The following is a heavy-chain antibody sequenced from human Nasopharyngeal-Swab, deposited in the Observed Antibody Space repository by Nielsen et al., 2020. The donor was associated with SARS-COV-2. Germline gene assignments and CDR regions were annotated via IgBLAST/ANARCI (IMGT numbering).Heavy chain of an antibody. CDR2: IGGVGSPT. J-gene: IGHJ4*02. CDR1: EFTFRTYA. Sequence: GESLKISRAASEFTFRTYAMSWVRQAPGKGLEWVSAIGGVGSPTFYADSVKGRFTISRDNSKNMLFLQMNSLTADDTAVYYCAKHSPHSPPGDRVFDYWGQGTLVTVSS. D-gene: IGHD7-27*01. CDR3: AKHSPHSPPGDRVFDY. V-gene: IGHV3-23*01.